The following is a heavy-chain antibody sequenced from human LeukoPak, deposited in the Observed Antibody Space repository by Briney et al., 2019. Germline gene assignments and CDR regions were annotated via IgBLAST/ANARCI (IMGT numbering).Heavy chain of an antibody. D-gene: IGHD3-10*01. J-gene: IGHJ4*02. Sequence: ASVKVSCKASGYTFTSYYMHWVRQAPGQGLEWMGWISAYNGNTNYAQKLQGRVTMTTDTSTSTAYMELRSLRSDDTAVYYCARTTYYYATSANNWGQGTLVTVSS. V-gene: IGHV1-18*04. CDR2: ISAYNGNT. CDR3: ARTTYYYATSANN. CDR1: GYTFTSYY.